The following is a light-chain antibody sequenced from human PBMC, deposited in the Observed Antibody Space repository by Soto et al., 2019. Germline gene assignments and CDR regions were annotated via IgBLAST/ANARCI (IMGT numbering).Light chain of an antibody. Sequence: EIVMTQSPATVSVSPVEIATLSCRASQSVSSNVAWYQQIPGQTPRLLIYGASTRATGIPVRFSGSGSGTEFTLTISSLQSEDFAVYYCHQYDDGPYTFGQGTKVDIK. CDR1: QSVSSN. CDR2: GAS. J-gene: IGKJ2*01. V-gene: IGKV3-15*01. CDR3: HQYDDGPYT.